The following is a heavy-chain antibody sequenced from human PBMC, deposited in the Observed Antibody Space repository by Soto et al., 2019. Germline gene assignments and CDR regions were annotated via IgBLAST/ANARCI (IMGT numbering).Heavy chain of an antibody. CDR2: IPYDGSNK. Sequence: PGGSLRLSCAASGFTFSSYGMHWVRQAPGKGLEWVAVIPYDGSNKYYADSVKGRFTISRDNSKNTLYLQMNSLRAEDTAVYYCATLGYCSSTSCHTAPWFDPWGQGTLVTVSS. CDR3: ATLGYCSSTSCHTAPWFDP. J-gene: IGHJ5*02. D-gene: IGHD2-2*01. CDR1: GFTFSSYG. V-gene: IGHV3-30*03.